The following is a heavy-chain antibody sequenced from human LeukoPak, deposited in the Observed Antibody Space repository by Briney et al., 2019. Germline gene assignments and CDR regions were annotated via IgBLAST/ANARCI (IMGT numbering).Heavy chain of an antibody. CDR1: GFTFSSSG. V-gene: IGHV3-30*18. J-gene: IGHJ3*02. Sequence: GRSLRLSCAASGFTFSSSGMHWVRQAPGKGLEWVAVISYDGSNKYYTDSVKGRLTISRDNSKNTLYLQMNSLRAEDTAVYYCAKREAGGYDDASDAFDIWGQGTMVTVSS. CDR3: AKREAGGYDDASDAFDI. D-gene: IGHD5-12*01. CDR2: ISYDGSNK.